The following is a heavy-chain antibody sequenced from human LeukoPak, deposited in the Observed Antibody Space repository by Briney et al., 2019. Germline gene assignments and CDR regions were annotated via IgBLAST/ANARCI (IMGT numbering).Heavy chain of an antibody. CDR3: AKGPLFLLANWFDP. J-gene: IGHJ5*02. CDR2: ISAYNGNT. D-gene: IGHD2-21*01. CDR1: GYTFTSYG. Sequence: ASVKVSCKASGYTFTSYGISWVRQAPGQGLEWMGWISAYNGNTYYAQKLQGRVTMTTDTSTSTAYMELRSLRSDDTAVYYCAKGPLFLLANWFDPWGQGTLVTVSS. V-gene: IGHV1-18*01.